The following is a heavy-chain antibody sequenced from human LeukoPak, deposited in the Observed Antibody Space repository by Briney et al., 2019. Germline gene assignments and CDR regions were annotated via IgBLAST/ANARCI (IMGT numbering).Heavy chain of an antibody. J-gene: IGHJ3*02. CDR2: ISWNSGSI. CDR3: ARLTIVVRAFDI. D-gene: IGHD2-2*01. CDR1: GFTFDDYA. Sequence: GRSLRLSCAASGFTFDDYAMHWVRHAPGKGLEWVSGISWNSGSIGYADSVKGRFTISRDNAKNSLYLQMNSLRAEDTAVYYCARLTIVVRAFDIWGQGTMVTVSS. V-gene: IGHV3-9*01.